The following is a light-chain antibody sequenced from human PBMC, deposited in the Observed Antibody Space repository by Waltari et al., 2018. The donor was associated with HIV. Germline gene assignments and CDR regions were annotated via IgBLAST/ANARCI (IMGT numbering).Light chain of an antibody. CDR2: GAT. J-gene: IGKJ1*01. V-gene: IGKV1-8*01. Sequence: ATRMTQSPPSFSASTGDRVTITCRASRAISTHLAWYQQKPGSAPKLLMYGATTLQSGVPSRFNGSGSGTDFTLTINCLQSEDFATYYCQQYYSSPQTFGQGTKVEVK. CDR1: RAISTH. CDR3: QQYYSSPQT.